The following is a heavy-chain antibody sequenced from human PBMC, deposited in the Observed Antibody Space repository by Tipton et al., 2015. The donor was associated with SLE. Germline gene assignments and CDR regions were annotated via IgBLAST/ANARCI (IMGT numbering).Heavy chain of an antibody. V-gene: IGHV3-53*05. CDR1: GFTVSSNY. Sequence: SLRLSCAASGFTVSSNYMSWVRQAPGKGLEWASVIYSGGSTYYADSVKGRFTISRDNSKNTLYLQMNSLRAEDTAVYYCARESTVTTSDYWGQGTLVTVSS. CDR2: IYSGGST. D-gene: IGHD4-17*01. J-gene: IGHJ4*02. CDR3: ARESTVTTSDY.